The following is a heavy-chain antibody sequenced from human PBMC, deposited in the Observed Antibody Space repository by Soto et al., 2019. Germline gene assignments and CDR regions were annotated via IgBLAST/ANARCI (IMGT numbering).Heavy chain of an antibody. V-gene: IGHV4-59*01. CDR1: GGSTSSYY. Sequence: SETLSLTCTVSGGSTSSYYWSWIRQPPGKGLEWIGYIYYSGSTNYNPSLKSRVTISVDTSKNRFSLKLSSVTAADTAVYYCARGSFWSGYYDYYMDVWGKGTTVTVSS. D-gene: IGHD3-3*01. J-gene: IGHJ6*03. CDR3: ARGSFWSGYYDYYMDV. CDR2: IYYSGST.